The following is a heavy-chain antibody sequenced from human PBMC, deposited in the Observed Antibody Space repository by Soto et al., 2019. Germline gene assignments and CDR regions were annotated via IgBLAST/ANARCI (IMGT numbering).Heavy chain of an antibody. Sequence: SETLSLTCTVSGGSISSYYWSWIRQPPGKGLEWIGYIYYSGSTNYNPSLKSRATISVDTSKNQFSLKLTSVTAADTAVYYCARRYGGIFDYWGQGTLVTVSS. CDR3: ARRYGGIFDY. V-gene: IGHV4-59*01. D-gene: IGHD1-26*01. CDR2: IYYSGST. J-gene: IGHJ4*02. CDR1: GGSISSYY.